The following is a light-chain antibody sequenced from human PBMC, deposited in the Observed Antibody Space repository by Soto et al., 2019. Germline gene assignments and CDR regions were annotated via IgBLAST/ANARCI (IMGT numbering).Light chain of an antibody. CDR2: GAS. J-gene: IGKJ2*01. Sequence: EIVLTQSPATLSVSPGNRATLSCRASQSVNSDLAWYQQKPGQAPRLLIYGASTRVTGTPTRFSGSGSGTEFTLTISSLQSEDVAVYFCQQYNNWPPYTFGQGTKLEIK. CDR1: QSVNSD. V-gene: IGKV3-15*01. CDR3: QQYNNWPPYT.